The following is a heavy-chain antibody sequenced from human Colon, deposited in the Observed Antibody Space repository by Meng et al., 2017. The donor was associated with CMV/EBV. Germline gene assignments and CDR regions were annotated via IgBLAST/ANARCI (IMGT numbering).Heavy chain of an antibody. D-gene: IGHD2-2*01. CDR2: ISWGGAFI. CDR1: GFTFDDYA. J-gene: IGHJ4*02. CDR3: TKDPSQAIVPSAMDY. Sequence: SLKISCAASGFTFDDYAMHWVRQAPGKGLEWVSEISWGGAFIGYAGSVKGRFTTSRDNAKNSLYLEMNSLEPENTAIYYCTKDPSQAIVPSAMDYWGQGTLVTVSS. V-gene: IGHV3-9*01.